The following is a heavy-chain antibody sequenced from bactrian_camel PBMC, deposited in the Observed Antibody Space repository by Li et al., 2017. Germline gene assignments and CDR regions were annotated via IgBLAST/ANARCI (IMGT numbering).Heavy chain of an antibody. V-gene: IGHV3S40*01. CDR2: IYTGGGTT. Sequence: VQLVESGGGSVQAGGSLRLSCAASGFTFNTHCMGWFRQAPGKEREGVATIYTGGGTTNYADSVKGRFTISQDNAKNTVYLQMNSLKPEDTAVYYCAADRKTIVELLRTPTCPHRGQNWGQGTQVTVS. CDR3: AADRKTIVELLRTPTCPHRGQN. D-gene: IGHD2*01. CDR1: GFTFNTHC. J-gene: IGHJ4*01.